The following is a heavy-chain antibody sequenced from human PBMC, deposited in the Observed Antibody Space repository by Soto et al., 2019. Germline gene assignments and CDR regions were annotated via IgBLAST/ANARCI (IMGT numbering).Heavy chain of an antibody. D-gene: IGHD1-26*01. Sequence: SVKVSCKASGGTFSSCAISWVRQAPGQGLEWMGGIIPIFGTANYAQKFQGRVTMTRNTSISTAYMELSSLRSEDTAVYYCARGLLRSGSFKSLGYWGQGTLVTSPQ. V-gene: IGHV1-69*05. CDR1: GGTFSSCA. CDR3: ARGLLRSGSFKSLGY. J-gene: IGHJ4*02. CDR2: IIPIFGTA.